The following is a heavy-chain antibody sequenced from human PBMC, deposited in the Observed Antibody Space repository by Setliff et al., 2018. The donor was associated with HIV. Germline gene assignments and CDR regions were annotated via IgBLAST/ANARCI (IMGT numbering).Heavy chain of an antibody. Sequence: SETLSLTCTVSGGSISSSSYYWGWIRQPPGKGLEWIGSIYHSGSTYYNPSLKSRVTISVDTSKNQFSLKLSSVTAADTAVYYCGRCMSVAVPEYWGQGTLVTVSS. J-gene: IGHJ4*02. V-gene: IGHV4-39*07. CDR2: IYHSGST. CDR1: GGSISSSSYY. D-gene: IGHD2-21*01. CDR3: GRCMSVAVPEY.